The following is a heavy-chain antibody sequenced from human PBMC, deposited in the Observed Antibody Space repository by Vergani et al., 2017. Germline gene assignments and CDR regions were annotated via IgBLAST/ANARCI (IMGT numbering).Heavy chain of an antibody. CDR1: GFTFSSYS. J-gene: IGHJ6*02. V-gene: IGHV3-21*01. Sequence: EVQLVESGGGLVQPGGSLRLSCAASGFTFSSYSMNWVRQAPGKGLEWVSSISSSSSYIYYADSVKGRFTISRDNAKNSLHLQMNSLRAEDTAVYYCAREGNSSSWPYYYYGMDVWGQGTTVTVSS. CDR3: AREGNSSSWPYYYYGMDV. D-gene: IGHD6-13*01. CDR2: ISSSSSYI.